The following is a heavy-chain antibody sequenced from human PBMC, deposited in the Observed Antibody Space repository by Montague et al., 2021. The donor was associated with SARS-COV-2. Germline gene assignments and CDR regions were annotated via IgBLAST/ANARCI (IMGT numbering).Heavy chain of an antibody. CDR2: IYYSGST. V-gene: IGHV4-59*01. D-gene: IGHD6-19*01. J-gene: IGHJ3*02. Sequence: SETLSLTCTVSGGSISSYYWSWIRQPPGKGPEWIGYIYYSGSTNYNPSLKSRVTISVDTSKNQFSLKLSSVAAADTAVYYCARGSGWMGNAFDIWAKGQWSPSLQ. CDR3: ARGSGWMGNAFDI. CDR1: GGSISSYY.